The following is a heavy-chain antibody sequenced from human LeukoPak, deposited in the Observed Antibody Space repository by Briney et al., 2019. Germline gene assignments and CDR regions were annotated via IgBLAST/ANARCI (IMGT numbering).Heavy chain of an antibody. CDR2: ISVRSNYR. D-gene: IGHD3-22*01. CDR1: GYTFSDFS. V-gene: IGHV3-21*01. Sequence: PGGSLRLSCAASGYTFSDFSVNWVRQAPGKGLEWVSSISVRSNYRYYADSVRGRFTISRDDARDSLFLQMNSLRAEDTAVYCCVRLRRNSDRSGYYYYDYWGQGTLVTVSS. J-gene: IGHJ4*02. CDR3: VRLRRNSDRSGYYYYDY.